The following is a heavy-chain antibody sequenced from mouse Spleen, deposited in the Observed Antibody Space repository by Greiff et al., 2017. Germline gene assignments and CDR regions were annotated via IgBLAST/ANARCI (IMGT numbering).Heavy chain of an antibody. Sequence: EVQLVESGGGLVKPGGSLKLSCAASGFTFRDYGMHWVRQAPEKGLEWVAYISRGSSTIYYADTVKGRFTISRDNAKNTLFLQMTSLRSEDTAMYYCARSDYYYGSSPFAYWGQGTLVTVSA. J-gene: IGHJ3*01. V-gene: IGHV5-17*01. CDR2: ISRGSSTI. CDR3: ARSDYYYGSSPFAY. CDR1: GFTFRDYG. D-gene: IGHD1-1*01.